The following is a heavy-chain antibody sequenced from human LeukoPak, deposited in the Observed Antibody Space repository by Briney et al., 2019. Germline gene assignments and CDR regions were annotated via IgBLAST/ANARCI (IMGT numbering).Heavy chain of an antibody. CDR3: ARGRVGSSSLYSSPHYYYYVDV. CDR2: INHSGST. D-gene: IGHD6-13*01. V-gene: IGHV4-34*01. J-gene: IGHJ6*03. Sequence: SETLSLSCAVYGGSFSGYYWSWIRQPPGKGLEWIGEINHSGSTNYNPSLKSRVTISVDTSKNQFSLKLSSVTAADTAVYYCARGRVGSSSLYSSPHYYYYVDVWGKGTTVTVSS. CDR1: GGSFSGYY.